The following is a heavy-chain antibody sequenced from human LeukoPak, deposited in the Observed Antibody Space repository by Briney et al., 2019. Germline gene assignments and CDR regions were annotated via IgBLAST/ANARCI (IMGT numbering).Heavy chain of an antibody. CDR3: ARDLGGSQTS. Sequence: GGSLRLSCAASGFTFSGYWMTWVRQAPGKGLEWVANIKQDGSEKYCVNSVKGRFTISRDNAKNSLYLQMNSLRAEDTAIYYCARDLGGSQTSWGQGTLVTVSS. V-gene: IGHV3-7*01. CDR1: GFTFSGYW. J-gene: IGHJ4*02. CDR2: IKQDGSEK. D-gene: IGHD1-26*01.